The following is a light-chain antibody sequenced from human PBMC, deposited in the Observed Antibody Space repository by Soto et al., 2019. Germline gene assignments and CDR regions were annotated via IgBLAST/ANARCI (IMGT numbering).Light chain of an antibody. CDR1: NSNVGAGYD. CDR3: QSYGDSLSGYV. J-gene: IGLJ1*01. Sequence: QTALTQPPSVSGAPGQMVTISCTGSNSNVGAGYDVHWYQQLPGTAPKLLIYGNSNRPSGVPDRFSGSKSGTSASLTITGLQAEDEADYYCQSYGDSLSGYVFGTGTKLTVL. CDR2: GNS. V-gene: IGLV1-40*01.